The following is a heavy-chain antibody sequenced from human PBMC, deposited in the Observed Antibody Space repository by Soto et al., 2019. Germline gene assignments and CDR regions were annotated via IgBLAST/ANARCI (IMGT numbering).Heavy chain of an antibody. V-gene: IGHV3-15*01. D-gene: IGHD2-2*01. Sequence: EVQLVESGGGVVKPGGSLRLSCAASGFTFTNAWMNWVRQAPGKGLESIGRIKSKTDGGTTDYTAPVKGRFIISRDDSKNTLFLQMSSLQIEDTAVYYCVTDRLVWGQGTLVTVFS. CDR2: IKSKTDGGTT. J-gene: IGHJ4*02. CDR3: VTDRLV. CDR1: GFTFTNAW.